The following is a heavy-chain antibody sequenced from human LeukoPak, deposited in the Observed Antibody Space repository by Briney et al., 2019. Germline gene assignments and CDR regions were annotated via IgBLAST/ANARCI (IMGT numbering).Heavy chain of an antibody. CDR1: GFTFSDYY. V-gene: IGHV3-11*01. Sequence: GGSLRLSCAASGFTFSDYYMSWIRQAPGKGLEWVSYISSSGSTIYYADSVKGRFTISRDNAKNSPYLQMNSLRAEDTAVYYCSVLYYYYYGMDVWGQGTTVTVSS. CDR2: ISSSGSTI. CDR3: SVLYYYYYGMDV. J-gene: IGHJ6*02.